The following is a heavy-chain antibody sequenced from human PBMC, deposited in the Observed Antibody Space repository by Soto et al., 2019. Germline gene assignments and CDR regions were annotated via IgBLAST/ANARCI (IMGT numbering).Heavy chain of an antibody. CDR1: GFSFTGYY. V-gene: IGHV1-2*02. D-gene: IGHD6-6*01. J-gene: IGHJ5*02. CDR3: AKDLTRQLAYWLDP. CDR2: INAHSGGT. Sequence: ASVKVSCKASGFSFTGYYIHWLRQAPGQGLEWMGWINAHSGGTEYAQKFQGRVTLTRDTSISTAYMTLSSLRSDDTAIYYCAKDLTRQLAYWLDPWGQGTQVTVSS.